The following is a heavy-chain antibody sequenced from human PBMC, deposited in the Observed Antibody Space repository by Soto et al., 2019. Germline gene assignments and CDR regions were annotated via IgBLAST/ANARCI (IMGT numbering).Heavy chain of an antibody. CDR1: GFSFTGYY. V-gene: IGHV1-2*02. D-gene: IGHD6-6*01. J-gene: IGHJ5*02. CDR3: AKDLTRQLAYWLDP. CDR2: INAHSGGT. Sequence: ASVKVSCKASGFSFTGYYIHWLRQAPGQGLEWMGWINAHSGGTEYAQKFQGRVTLTRDTSISTAYMTLSSLRSDDTAIYYCAKDLTRQLAYWLDPWGQGTQVTVSS.